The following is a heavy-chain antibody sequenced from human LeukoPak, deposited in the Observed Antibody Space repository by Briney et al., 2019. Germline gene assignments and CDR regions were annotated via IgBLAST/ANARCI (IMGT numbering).Heavy chain of an antibody. CDR3: ARVTGYTIEDYFDY. V-gene: IGHV4-39*07. CDR1: GVSISSTSNQ. J-gene: IGHJ4*02. CDR2: IYYSGNT. Sequence: SETRSLTCTVSGVSISSTSNQWGWIRQPPGKGLEWIGSIYYSGNTHYNPSLKSRVTISVDTSKNQFSLKLSSVTAADTAVYYCARVTGYTIEDYFDYWGQGTLVTVSS. D-gene: IGHD3-9*01.